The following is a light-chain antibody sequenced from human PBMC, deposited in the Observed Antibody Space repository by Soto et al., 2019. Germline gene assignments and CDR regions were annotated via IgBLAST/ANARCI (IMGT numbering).Light chain of an antibody. Sequence: QSVLTQPASVSGSPGQSITISCTGTSGDVGGYYYVSWYQQLPGKAPKLMISEVSNRPSGVSNRFSGSKSGNTASLTISGLQAEDEADYYCSSYTSTSNIVAFGGGTKVTVL. V-gene: IGLV2-14*01. CDR1: SGDVGGYYY. CDR3: SSYTSTSNIVA. J-gene: IGLJ2*01. CDR2: EVS.